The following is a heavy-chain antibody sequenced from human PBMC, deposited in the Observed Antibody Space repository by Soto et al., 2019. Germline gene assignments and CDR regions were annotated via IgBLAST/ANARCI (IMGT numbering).Heavy chain of an antibody. CDR2: ISFAGRNQ. D-gene: IGHD5-18*01. Sequence: QVHLVESGGGVVQPGRSLRLSCAASGFTFSRYGFHWVRQAPGKGLEWVAIISFAGRNQFYAESVRGRFTVSRDNSTNTLYLQMNRLRTEDTAIHYCVTWIQVQSTIYSYYYYLDVWGKGNTVTVSS. J-gene: IGHJ6*03. V-gene: IGHV3-30*03. CDR1: GFTFSRYG. CDR3: VTWIQVQSTIYSYYYYLDV.